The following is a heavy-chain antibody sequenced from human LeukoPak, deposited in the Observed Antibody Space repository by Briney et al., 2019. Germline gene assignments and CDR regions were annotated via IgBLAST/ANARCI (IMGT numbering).Heavy chain of an antibody. CDR3: ARDSREYSTSSFSLVFYYYMDV. J-gene: IGHJ6*03. CDR1: GASISSNAHY. V-gene: IGHV4-61*09. CDR2: ISSSGTT. D-gene: IGHD6-6*01. Sequence: SETLSLTCTVSGASISSNAHYWNWIRQPAGQGLEWIGHISSSGTTNYNPSLNSRVTIPVDTSANQFSLKLSSVTAADTAVYYCARDSREYSTSSFSLVFYYYMDVWGKGTTVTVSS.